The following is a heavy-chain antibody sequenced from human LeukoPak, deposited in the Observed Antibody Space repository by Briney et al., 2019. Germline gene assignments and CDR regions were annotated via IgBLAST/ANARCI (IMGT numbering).Heavy chain of an antibody. D-gene: IGHD3-3*01. CDR2: ISGSSGHT. V-gene: IGHV3-23*01. CDR3: AKVGFSEMEWLLYSDH. CDR1: GLTFSSYA. Sequence: GGSLRLSCAASGLTFSSYAMSWVGQAPGKGLEWVSAISGSSGHTYYADSVKGRFTISRDNSKNTLYLQMNSLRAEDTAVYYCAKVGFSEMEWLLYSDHWGQGTLVTVSS. J-gene: IGHJ4*02.